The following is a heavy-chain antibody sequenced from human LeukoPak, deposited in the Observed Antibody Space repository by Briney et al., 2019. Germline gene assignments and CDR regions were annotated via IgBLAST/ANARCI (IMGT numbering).Heavy chain of an antibody. D-gene: IGHD2-15*01. CDR3: ARGPYCSGGSCYPWYYYYYYMDV. CDR2: INHSGST. Sequence: SETLSLTCAVYGGSFSGCYWSWIRQPPGKGLEWIGEINHSGSTNYNPSLKSRVTISVDTSKNQFSLKLSSVTAADTAVYYCARGPYCSGGSCYPWYYYYYYMDVWGKGTTVTVSS. V-gene: IGHV4-34*01. CDR1: GGSFSGCY. J-gene: IGHJ6*03.